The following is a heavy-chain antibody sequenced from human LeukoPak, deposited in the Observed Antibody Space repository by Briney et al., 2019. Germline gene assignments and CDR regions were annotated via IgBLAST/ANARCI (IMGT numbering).Heavy chain of an antibody. V-gene: IGHV1-69*04. CDR1: GGTFSSYA. CDR2: IIPILGIA. J-gene: IGHJ6*03. Sequence: SVKVSCKASGGTFSSYAISWVRQAPGQGLEWMGRIIPILGIANYAQKFQGRVTITADKSTSTAYMELSSLRSEDTAVYYCARGRGYCSSTSCPSTTGYYMDVWGKGTTVTVSS. CDR3: ARGRGYCSSTSCPSTTGYYMDV. D-gene: IGHD2-2*01.